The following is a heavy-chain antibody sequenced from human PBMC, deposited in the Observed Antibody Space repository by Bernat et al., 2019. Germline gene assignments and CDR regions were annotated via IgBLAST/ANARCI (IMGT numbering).Heavy chain of an antibody. J-gene: IGHJ4*02. CDR3: AFAPKHYDDDGWGSYRYTREDY. D-gene: IGHD3-16*02. V-gene: IGHV4-34*01. Sequence: QVQLQQWGAGLLKPSETLSLTCAVYGGSFSGYYWSWIRQPPGKGLEWIGEINHSGSTNYNPSLKSRVTISVDTSKNQFSLKLSSVTAADTAVYYCAFAPKHYDDDGWGSYRYTREDYWGQGTLVTVSS. CDR1: GGSFSGYY. CDR2: INHSGST.